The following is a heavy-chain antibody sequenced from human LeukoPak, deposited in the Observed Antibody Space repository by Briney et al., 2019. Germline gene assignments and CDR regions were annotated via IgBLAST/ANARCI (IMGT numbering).Heavy chain of an antibody. J-gene: IGHJ4*02. V-gene: IGHV1-69*04. CDR3: ARTTLTGYSPTDY. D-gene: IGHD3-9*01. CDR1: GGTFSSYA. CDR2: IIPILGIA. Sequence: ASVKVSCKASGGTFSSYAISWVRQAPGQGLEWMGRIIPILGIANYAQKFQGRVTITADKSTSTAYMELGSLRSEDTAVYYCARTTLTGYSPTDYWGQGTLVTVSS.